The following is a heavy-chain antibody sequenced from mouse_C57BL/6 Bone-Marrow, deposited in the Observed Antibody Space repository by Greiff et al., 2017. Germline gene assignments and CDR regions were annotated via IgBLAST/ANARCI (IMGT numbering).Heavy chain of an antibody. CDR1: GYTFTSYW. J-gene: IGHJ2*01. Sequence: VQLQESGAELVMPGASVKLSCKASGYTFTSYWMHWVKQRPGQGLEWIGEIDPSDSYTNYNQKFKGKSTLTVDKSSITAYMQLSSLTSEDSAVYYCARDGIDYWGQGTTLTVSS. V-gene: IGHV1-69*01. CDR3: ARDGIDY. CDR2: IDPSDSYT.